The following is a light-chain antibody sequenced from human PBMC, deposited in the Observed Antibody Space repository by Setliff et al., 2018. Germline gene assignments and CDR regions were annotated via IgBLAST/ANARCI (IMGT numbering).Light chain of an antibody. CDR1: SSNIGSNT. V-gene: IGLV1-44*01. CDR2: RNN. CDR3: AAWDDSLNGYV. Sequence: VLTQPPSASGTPGQRVTISCSGSSSNIGSNTVNWYQQLPGTAPKLLIYRNNQRPSGVPDRFSGSKSGTSASLAISGLQSEDEADYYCAAWDDSLNGYVFGTGTKVTVL. J-gene: IGLJ1*01.